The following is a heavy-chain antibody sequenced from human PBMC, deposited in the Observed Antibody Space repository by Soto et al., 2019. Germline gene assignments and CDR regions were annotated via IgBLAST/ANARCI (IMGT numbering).Heavy chain of an antibody. V-gene: IGHV3-33*01. CDR2: IWYDGTNK. J-gene: IGHJ4*02. CDR3: ARSMSTGTNPYFDS. Sequence: QVQLVESGGGVVQPGRSLRLSCAASGFTFSSYTIHWVRQAPGKWLEWVAVIWYDGTNKYYAESVKGRFTISRDNSKNTLYLQMNSLRAEDTAVYYCARSMSTGTNPYFDSWGQGTLVTVSS. D-gene: IGHD3-9*01. CDR1: GFTFSSYT.